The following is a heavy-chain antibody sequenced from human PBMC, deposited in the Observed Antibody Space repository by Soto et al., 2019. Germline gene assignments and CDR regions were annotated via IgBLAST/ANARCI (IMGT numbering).Heavy chain of an antibody. Sequence: EVQLVESGGGLVKPGGSLRLSCAASGFTFSNAWMNWVRQAPGKGLEWVGRIKSKTDGGTTDYAAPVKGRFTISRDDSKNTLYLQMHSLKTEDTAVYYCTTEGSYLPYYYYGMDVWGQGTTVTVSS. CDR1: GFTFSNAW. CDR2: IKSKTDGGTT. V-gene: IGHV3-15*07. D-gene: IGHD3-10*01. J-gene: IGHJ6*02. CDR3: TTEGSYLPYYYYGMDV.